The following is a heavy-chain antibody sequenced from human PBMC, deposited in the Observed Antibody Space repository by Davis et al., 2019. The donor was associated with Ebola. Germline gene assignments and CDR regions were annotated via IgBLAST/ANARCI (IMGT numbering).Heavy chain of an antibody. CDR1: GVTLRSYA. Sequence: GESLKISCSASGVTLRSYAMHWVRQAPGKGLEWVAVISYDGTNKYYADSVKGRFTISRDNPKNTLYLQMNSLRAEDTAVYYCARQKVTNAFDIWGQGTMVTISS. J-gene: IGHJ3*02. V-gene: IGHV3-30-3*01. CDR3: ARQKVTNAFDI. CDR2: ISYDGTNK.